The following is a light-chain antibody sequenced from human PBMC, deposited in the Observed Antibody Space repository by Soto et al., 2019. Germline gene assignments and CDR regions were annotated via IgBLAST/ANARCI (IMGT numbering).Light chain of an antibody. Sequence: EVVLPQSQGTLSLSPGEGSTMSCRSSQSVSNRYFAWYQQKPGQAPRLLIYRVSSRATGIPDRFSGSGSGTDFTLTISRLEPEDFAVYYCQQYGNVPLTCGGGNRGDI. V-gene: IGKV3-20*01. CDR3: QQYGNVPLT. J-gene: IGKJ4*01. CDR1: QSVSNRY. CDR2: RVS.